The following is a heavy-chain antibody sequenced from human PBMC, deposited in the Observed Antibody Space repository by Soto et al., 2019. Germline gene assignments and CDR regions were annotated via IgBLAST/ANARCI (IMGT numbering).Heavy chain of an antibody. J-gene: IGHJ4*02. D-gene: IGHD3-10*01. CDR2: IYEGETT. V-gene: IGHV4-39*01. Sequence: QLQLQESGPGLVKPSETLSLTCAVSGASISRTGFHWGWIRQPPGQGLEWIGSIYEGETTFYNSSLKSRVAISADTSKNHFSLKLSSVTAADTAVYYCARRGSGHTFDYWGQGTLVTVSS. CDR3: ARRGSGHTFDY. CDR1: GASISRTGFH.